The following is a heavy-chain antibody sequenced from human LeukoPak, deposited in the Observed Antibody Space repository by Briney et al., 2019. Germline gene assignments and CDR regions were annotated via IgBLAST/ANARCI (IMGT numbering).Heavy chain of an antibody. Sequence: SGPTLVNPTQTVTLTCIFSDFSLSTTGVAVAWIRQPPGKALEWLALIYWDDDKRCSPSLKSRLTISKGPYKNHVVLTMTNMDPVGTATYYCARSNYYSSGTYYNDFWGQGTLVTVSS. CDR3: ARSNYYSSGTYYNDF. J-gene: IGHJ4*02. CDR1: DFSLSTTGVA. D-gene: IGHD3-10*01. CDR2: IYWDDDK. V-gene: IGHV2-5*02.